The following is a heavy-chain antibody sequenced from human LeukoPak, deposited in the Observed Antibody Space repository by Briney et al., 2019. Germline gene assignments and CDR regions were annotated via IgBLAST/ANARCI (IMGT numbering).Heavy chain of an antibody. CDR3: AKDRGPNYYDTSGDDAFDL. CDR1: GFTFDDYA. D-gene: IGHD3-22*01. CDR2: ISWNSGSI. V-gene: IGHV3-9*01. J-gene: IGHJ3*01. Sequence: GRSLRLSCAASGFTFDDYAMHWVRQAPGKGLEWVSGISWNSGSIGYADSVKGRFTISRDNSNNTLYLQMNSLRSEDTAIYSCAKDRGPNYYDTSGDDAFDLWGRGTMVTVSS.